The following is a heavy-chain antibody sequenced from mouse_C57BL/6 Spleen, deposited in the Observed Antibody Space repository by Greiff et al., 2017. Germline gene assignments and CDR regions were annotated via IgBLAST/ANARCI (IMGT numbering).Heavy chain of an antibody. J-gene: IGHJ4*01. CDR1: GYTFTSYW. Sequence: VQLQQPGAELVKPGASVKLSCKASGYTFTSYWMHWVKQRPGQGLEWIGMIHPNSGSTNYNEKVKSKATLTVDKSSSTAYMQLSSLTSEDSAVYYCAKLIYDGSSYAMDYWGQGTSVTVSS. D-gene: IGHD2-3*01. V-gene: IGHV1-64*01. CDR2: IHPNSGST. CDR3: AKLIYDGSSYAMDY.